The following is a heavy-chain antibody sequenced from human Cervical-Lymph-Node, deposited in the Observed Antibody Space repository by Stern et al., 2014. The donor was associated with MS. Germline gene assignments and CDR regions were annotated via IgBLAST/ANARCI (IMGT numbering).Heavy chain of an antibody. CDR2: ISTYNGRT. Sequence: QVQLGQSGAEVKKPGASVKVSCKPTGYTFTNYGISWVRHAPGQGLEWMGWISTYNGRTNYAQKLQGRLTMTRDTSTSTAYMDLRSLTSDDTAVYYCARRSGSYSFDYWGQGTLVTVSS. D-gene: IGHD1-26*01. V-gene: IGHV1-18*01. J-gene: IGHJ4*02. CDR1: GYTFTNYG. CDR3: ARRSGSYSFDY.